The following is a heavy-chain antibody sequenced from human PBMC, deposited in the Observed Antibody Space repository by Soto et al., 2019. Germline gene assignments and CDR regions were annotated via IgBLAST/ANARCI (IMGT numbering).Heavy chain of an antibody. D-gene: IGHD4-17*01. CDR3: ARVGYAVTTGGAFDI. V-gene: IGHV3-53*01. Sequence: EVQLVESGGGLIQPGGSLRLSCAASGFTVSSNYMSWVRQAPGKGLEWVSVIYSGGSKYYADAVKGRFTISRDNSKNTPYLQMNSLRAEDTAVYYCARVGYAVTTGGAFDIGGQGTMVTVSS. CDR2: IYSGGSK. J-gene: IGHJ3*02. CDR1: GFTVSSNY.